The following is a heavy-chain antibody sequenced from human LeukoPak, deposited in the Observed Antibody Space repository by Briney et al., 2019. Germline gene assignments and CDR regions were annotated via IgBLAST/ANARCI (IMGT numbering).Heavy chain of an antibody. V-gene: IGHV1-18*04. CDR1: GYTFTSYG. CDR2: INTYNGNT. CDR3: ARRRPSLAAARDYYYYGMDV. D-gene: IGHD6-13*01. Sequence: ASVKVSCKASGYTFTSYGLSWVRQAPGQGLEWMGWINTYNGNTNYAQKLQARVTMTTDTSTSTAYMELRSLRSDDTAVYYWARRRPSLAAARDYYYYGMDVWGKGTTVTVSS. J-gene: IGHJ6*04.